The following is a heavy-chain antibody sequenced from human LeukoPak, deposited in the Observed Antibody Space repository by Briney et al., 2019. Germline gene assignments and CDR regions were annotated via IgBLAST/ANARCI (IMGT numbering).Heavy chain of an antibody. Sequence: GGSLRLSCAASGFTFSGYWMRWVRQAPGKGLEWVANIKQDGSEKYYVDSVKGRFTISRDNAKNSLFLQMNSLRAEDTAVYYCAKGREMDVWGQGTTVTVSS. J-gene: IGHJ6*02. V-gene: IGHV3-7*01. CDR1: GFTFSGYW. CDR2: IKQDGSEK. CDR3: AKGREMDV.